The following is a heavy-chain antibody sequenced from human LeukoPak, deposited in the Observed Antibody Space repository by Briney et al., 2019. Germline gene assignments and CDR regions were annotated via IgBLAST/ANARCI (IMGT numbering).Heavy chain of an antibody. D-gene: IGHD6-19*01. CDR3: ARGGYSSGWYFY. V-gene: IGHV1-2*02. CDR1: GYTFTGYY. J-gene: IGHJ4*02. Sequence: ASVKVSCKASGYTFTGYYMHWVRQAPGHGREWMGWINPNSGGTNYAQKFQGRVTMTRDTSISTAYMELSRLRSDDTAVYYCARGGYSSGWYFYWGQGTVVTVSS. CDR2: INPNSGGT.